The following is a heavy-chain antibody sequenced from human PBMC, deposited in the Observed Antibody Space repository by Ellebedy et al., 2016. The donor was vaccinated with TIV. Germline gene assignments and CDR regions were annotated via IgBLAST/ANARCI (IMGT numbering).Heavy chain of an antibody. J-gene: IGHJ4*02. CDR2: IRYDGSDK. CDR1: GFSFSTYG. Sequence: GESLKISCVASGFSFSTYGMHWVRQAPGKGLEWVAFIRYDGSDKNYADSVKGRFTISRDNSKKTLYLQMNSLRPNDTAVYYCAKDGQWLLRRGFDYWGQGALVTVSS. CDR3: AKDGQWLLRRGFDY. V-gene: IGHV3-30*02. D-gene: IGHD5-12*01.